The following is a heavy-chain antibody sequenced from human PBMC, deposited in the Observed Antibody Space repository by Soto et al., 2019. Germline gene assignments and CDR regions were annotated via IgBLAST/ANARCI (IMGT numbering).Heavy chain of an antibody. Sequence: SETLSLTCSVSGGSISSGDYYWEWIRQPPGKGLEWIGYISNSRSTYYSPSLNSRITMSMDTSKNELSLRLYSVTAADTAVYYCVRGDTSGYYNWFDPWGQGSLVTVSS. CDR1: GGSISSGDYY. V-gene: IGHV4-30-4*01. D-gene: IGHD3-22*01. J-gene: IGHJ5*02. CDR3: VRGDTSGYYNWFDP. CDR2: ISNSRST.